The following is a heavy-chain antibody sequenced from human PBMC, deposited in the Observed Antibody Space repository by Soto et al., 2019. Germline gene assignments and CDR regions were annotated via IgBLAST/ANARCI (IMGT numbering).Heavy chain of an antibody. J-gene: IGHJ4*02. V-gene: IGHV1-69*12. CDR1: GGTFSSYT. CDR3: ARDGAGMGATSDY. CDR2: IIPMFGTT. D-gene: IGHD1-26*01. Sequence: QVQLVQSGAEVKKPGSSVKVSCKASGGTFSSYTLNWVRQAPGPGLEWMGGIIPMFGTTDYAEKFQGRVTITADESTSTVYMELTGLRSEDTAVYYCARDGAGMGATSDYWGQGTLVTVSS.